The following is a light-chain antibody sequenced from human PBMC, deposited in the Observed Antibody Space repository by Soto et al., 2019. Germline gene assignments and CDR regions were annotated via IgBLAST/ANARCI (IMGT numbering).Light chain of an antibody. CDR3: QQRTQWPPT. Sequence: IVLTQSPATLSLSPGEGATLSCRASQSITTDLSWYQQKPGQAPRLLIYDTSNRATGIPARFSGSGSGTDFTLTISSLEPEDFAVYYCQQRTQWPPTFGGGTKVDIK. V-gene: IGKV3-11*01. CDR2: DTS. J-gene: IGKJ4*01. CDR1: QSITTD.